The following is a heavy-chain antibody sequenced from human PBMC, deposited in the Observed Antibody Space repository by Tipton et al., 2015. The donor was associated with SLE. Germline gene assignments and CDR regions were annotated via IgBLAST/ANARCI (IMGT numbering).Heavy chain of an antibody. J-gene: IGHJ3*01. CDR1: GASMSGDY. CDR2: VFYGGSP. V-gene: IGHV4-59*08. D-gene: IGHD2-2*01. Sequence: TLSLTCTVSGASMSGDYWSWIRQPPGGGLEWIGYVFYGGSPRYNPSLQSRVSFSIDTSKNQFSLKLSSVAAADTAVYYCARHMSVTYANFDVWGQGTVVTVSS. CDR3: ARHMSVTYANFDV.